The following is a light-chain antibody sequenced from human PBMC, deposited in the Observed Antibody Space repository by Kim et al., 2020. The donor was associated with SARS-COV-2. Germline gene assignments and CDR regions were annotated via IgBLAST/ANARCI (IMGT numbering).Light chain of an antibody. Sequence: DIVMAQSPDSLAVSLGEGATINCKSSQSLLYNSNNKNYLAWYQQKPGQPPRLLIYWASTRESGLPDRFSGSGSGTDFTLTISSLHTEDVAVYYCQQYYSALVTFGGGTKLEIK. CDR2: WAS. CDR1: QSLLYNSNNKNY. CDR3: QQYYSALVT. V-gene: IGKV4-1*01. J-gene: IGKJ4*01.